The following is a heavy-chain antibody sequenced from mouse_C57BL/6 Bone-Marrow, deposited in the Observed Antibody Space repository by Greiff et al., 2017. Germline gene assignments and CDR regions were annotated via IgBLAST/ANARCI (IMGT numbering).Heavy chain of an antibody. D-gene: IGHD1-1*01. CDR3: ARRAYYGSSYGAMDY. Sequence: QVQLQQSGAELARPGASVKLSCKASGYTFTSYGISWVKQRTGQGLEWIGEIYPRSGNTYSNEKFKGKATLTADKSSSTAYMELRSLTSEDSAVYFCARRAYYGSSYGAMDYWGQGTSVTVSS. CDR2: IYPRSGNT. V-gene: IGHV1-81*01. CDR1: GYTFTSYG. J-gene: IGHJ4*01.